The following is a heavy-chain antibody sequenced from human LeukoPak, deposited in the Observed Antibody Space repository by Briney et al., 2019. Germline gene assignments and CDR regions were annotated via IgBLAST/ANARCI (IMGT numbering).Heavy chain of an antibody. Sequence: GASVKVSCKASGYTFTSYGISWVRQAPGQGLEWMGWISAYNGNTNYAQKFQGRVTMTRNTSISTAYMELSSLRSEDTAVYYCARGLVSATDYYYYGMDVWGQGTTVTVSS. V-gene: IGHV1-18*01. J-gene: IGHJ6*02. CDR3: ARGLVSATDYYYYGMDV. D-gene: IGHD2-2*01. CDR2: ISAYNGNT. CDR1: GYTFTSYG.